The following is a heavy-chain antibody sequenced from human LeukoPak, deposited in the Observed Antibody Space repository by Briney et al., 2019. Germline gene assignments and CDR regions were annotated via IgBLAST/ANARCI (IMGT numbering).Heavy chain of an antibody. CDR3: ARAVGYCSSTSCYYFDY. D-gene: IGHD2-2*01. CDR2: LYAGGET. CDR1: GLTVTTNY. J-gene: IGHJ4*02. V-gene: IGHV3-53*01. Sequence: GGSLRLSCVLSGLTVTTNYMSWVRQAPGKGLEWVSVLYAGGETYYAESVKGRFTISRDTSKNTVYLQMDSLRAEDTAVYYCARAVGYCSSTSCYYFDYWGQGTLVTVSS.